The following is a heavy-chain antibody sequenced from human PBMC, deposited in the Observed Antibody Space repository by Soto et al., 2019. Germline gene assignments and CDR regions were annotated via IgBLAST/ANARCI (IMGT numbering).Heavy chain of an antibody. CDR1: GFTFSSYS. CDR2: ISSSSSTI. D-gene: IGHD1-1*01. CDR3: ARMEAERRQYYYYGMDV. Sequence: GGSLRLSCAASGFTFSSYSMNWVRQAPGKGLEWVSYISSSSSTIYYADSVKGRFTISRDNAKNSLYLQMNSLRDEDTAVYYCARMEAERRQYYYYGMDVWGQGTTVTVSS. V-gene: IGHV3-48*02. J-gene: IGHJ6*02.